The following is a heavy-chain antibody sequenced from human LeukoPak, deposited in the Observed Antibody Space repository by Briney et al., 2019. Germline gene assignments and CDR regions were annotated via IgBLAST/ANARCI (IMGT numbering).Heavy chain of an antibody. CDR1: GFTFSSYD. V-gene: IGHV3-30-3*01. D-gene: IGHD1-1*01. J-gene: IGHJ4*02. CDR2: ISYDGSNK. CDR3: ASDTNFD. Sequence: GRPLRLSCAACGFTFSSYDMHWVRQAPGKGLEWVAVISYDGSNKYYADSVKGRFTISRDNSKNTLYLQMNSLRAEDTAVYYCASDTNFDWGQGTLVTVSS.